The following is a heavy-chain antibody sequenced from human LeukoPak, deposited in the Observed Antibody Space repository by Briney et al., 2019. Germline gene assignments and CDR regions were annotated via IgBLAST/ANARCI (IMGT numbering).Heavy chain of an antibody. CDR2: INQDVSEI. CDR3: AREIYYGDRDAFDI. CDR1: GFTLSSYW. V-gene: IGHV3-7*01. J-gene: IGHJ3*02. Sequence: GGSLRLSCAASGFTLSSYWMSWVRQAPGKGLEWAANINQDVSEINYVDSVKGRFTISRDNAKNSLYLQMNSLRAEDTAVYYCAREIYYGDRDAFDIWGQGTMVTVSS. D-gene: IGHD4-17*01.